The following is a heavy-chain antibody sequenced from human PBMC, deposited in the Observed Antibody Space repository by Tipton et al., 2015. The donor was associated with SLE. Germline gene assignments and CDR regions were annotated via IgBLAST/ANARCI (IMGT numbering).Heavy chain of an antibody. D-gene: IGHD5-12*01. Sequence: TLSLTCTVSGGSVSSGSYYWSWIRQPPGKGLEWIGYIYYTGITNYKSSLKSRVTISVDTSKNQFSLKLSSVTAADTAVYYCASSLIVADAGDAFDIWGQGTMVTVSS. CDR3: ASSLIVADAGDAFDI. CDR1: GGSVSSGSYY. J-gene: IGHJ3*02. V-gene: IGHV4-61*01. CDR2: IYYTGIT.